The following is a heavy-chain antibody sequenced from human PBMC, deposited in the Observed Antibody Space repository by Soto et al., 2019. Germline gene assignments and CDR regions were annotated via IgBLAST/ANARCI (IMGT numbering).Heavy chain of an antibody. J-gene: IGHJ4*02. Sequence: QVQVVQSRAEVKKPGASVKVSCKTSGYSFTDYDIKWVRQAPGQGLEWMGWLSPDHGNAGYAQHFQGRLTLTTNTSINTASMELNSLTSEATAVYYCEVTSGSWGQGTMVTVSS. D-gene: IGHD2-21*02. CDR1: GYSFTDYD. CDR2: LSPDHGNA. V-gene: IGHV1-8*01. CDR3: EVTSGS.